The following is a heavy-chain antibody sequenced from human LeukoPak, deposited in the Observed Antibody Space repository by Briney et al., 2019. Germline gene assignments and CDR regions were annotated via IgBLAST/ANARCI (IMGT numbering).Heavy chain of an antibody. CDR1: GFTFSSYA. D-gene: IGHD5-24*01. J-gene: IGHJ5*02. CDR2: ISGSGGST. CDR3: AKGDLKMATIGSVDWFDP. Sequence: PGGSLRLSCAASGFTFSSYAMSWVRQASGKGLEWVSAISGSGGSTYYADSVKGRFTISRDNSKNTLYLQMNSLRAEDTAVYYCAKGDLKMATIGSVDWFDPWGQGTLVTVSS. V-gene: IGHV3-23*01.